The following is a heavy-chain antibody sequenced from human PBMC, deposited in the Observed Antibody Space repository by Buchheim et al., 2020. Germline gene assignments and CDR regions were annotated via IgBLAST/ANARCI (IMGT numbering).Heavy chain of an antibody. CDR2: IYHSGST. Sequence: QVQLQESGPGLMKPSGTLSLTCAVSGGSISSNNWWHWVRQSPEKGLEWIGEIYHSGSTNYNPSLRSRVTMSVDKSKNQFSLKLSSVTAADTAVYYCARESSGPHFDYWGQGIL. V-gene: IGHV4-4*02. CDR1: GGSISSNNW. D-gene: IGHD3-3*01. J-gene: IGHJ4*02. CDR3: ARESSGPHFDY.